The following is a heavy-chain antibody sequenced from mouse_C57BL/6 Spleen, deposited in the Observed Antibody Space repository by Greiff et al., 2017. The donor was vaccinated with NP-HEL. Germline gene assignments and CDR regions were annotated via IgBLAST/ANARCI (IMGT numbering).Heavy chain of an antibody. CDR1: GYAFTNYL. CDR2: INPGSGGT. J-gene: IGHJ2*01. CDR3: ARSGGIYYGNFRHYFDY. D-gene: IGHD2-1*01. Sequence: VQLQQSGAELVRPGTSVKVSCKASGYAFTNYLIEWVKQRPGQGLEWIGVINPGSGGTNYNEKFKGKATLTADKSSSTAYMQLSSLTSEDSAVYFCARSGGIYYGNFRHYFDYWGQGTTLTVSS. V-gene: IGHV1-54*01.